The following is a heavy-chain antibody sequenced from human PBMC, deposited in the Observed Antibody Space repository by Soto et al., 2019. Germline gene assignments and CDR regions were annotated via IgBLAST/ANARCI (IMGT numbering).Heavy chain of an antibody. J-gene: IGHJ5*02. CDR1: GGSISTNY. CDR2: IYYSGST. Sequence: PSETLSLTCTVAGGSISTNYWSWIRQPPGTGLEWIGYIYYSGSTHYNPSLKSRVTMTVDTSKNQFSLKLSSVTAADTAIYYCARHPLAGPNNWFDPWGQGTLVTVSS. V-gene: IGHV4-59*08. CDR3: ARHPLAGPNNWFDP.